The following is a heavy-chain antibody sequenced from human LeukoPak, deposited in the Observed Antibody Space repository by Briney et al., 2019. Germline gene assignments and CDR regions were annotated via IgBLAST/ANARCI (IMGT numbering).Heavy chain of an antibody. CDR3: ARGRGYYYFDY. D-gene: IGHD3-22*01. V-gene: IGHV3-7*01. CDR2: IKQDGSEK. CDR1: GFTFSSYW. Sequence: GSLRLSCSASGFTFSSYWMSWVRQAPGKGLEWVANIKQDGSEKYYVDSVKGRFTISRDNAKNSLYLQMNSLRAEDTAVYYCARGRGYYYFDYWSQGTLVTVSS. J-gene: IGHJ4*02.